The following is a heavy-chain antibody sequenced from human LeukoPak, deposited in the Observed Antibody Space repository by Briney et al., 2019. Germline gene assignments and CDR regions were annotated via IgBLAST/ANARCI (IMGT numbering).Heavy chain of an antibody. J-gene: IGHJ4*02. CDR1: GYSINNGYY. CDR3: ARAFYSSSWYHKEDFFDY. CDR2: IYHSGST. D-gene: IGHD6-13*01. V-gene: IGHV4-38-2*02. Sequence: SETLSLTCTVSGYSINNGYYWGWIRPPPGKGLEWIGSIYHSGSTYYKPSLKSRVTIAVDTSKNQFSLKLSSVTAADTAVYYCARAFYSSSWYHKEDFFDYWGQGTPVTVSS.